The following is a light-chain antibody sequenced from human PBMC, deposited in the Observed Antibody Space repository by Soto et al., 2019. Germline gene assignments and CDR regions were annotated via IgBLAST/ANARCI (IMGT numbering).Light chain of an antibody. CDR3: QQYGNPPIT. CDR1: QSVSSSR. V-gene: IGKV3D-20*01. Sequence: DIVLTMSPATLSLSPGERATLSCGASQSVSSSRLAWYQQKPALAPRLLIYDGFLRATGIPDRFSGSGSGTDFTLTISRLEPEDFAVYYCQQYGNPPITFGQGTRLET. J-gene: IGKJ5*01. CDR2: DGF.